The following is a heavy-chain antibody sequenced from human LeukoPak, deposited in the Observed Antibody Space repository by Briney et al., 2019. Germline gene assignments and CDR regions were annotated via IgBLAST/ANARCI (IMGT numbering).Heavy chain of an antibody. CDR3: ARGKAVGGTRYFDY. CDR1: GYTFTGYY. Sequence: ASVTFSCKASGYTFTGYYIHWVRQAPGQGLEWMGRINPDSGGTNYPQKFQGRVTVTRDTSISTAYMELSSLRSDDTAVYYCARGKAVGGTRYFDYWGQGTLVTVSS. CDR2: INPDSGGT. V-gene: IGHV1-2*02. D-gene: IGHD6-13*01. J-gene: IGHJ4*02.